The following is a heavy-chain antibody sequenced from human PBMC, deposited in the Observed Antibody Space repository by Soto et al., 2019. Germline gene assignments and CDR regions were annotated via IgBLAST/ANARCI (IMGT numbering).Heavy chain of an antibody. J-gene: IGHJ5*02. CDR1: GGSISSGGYY. CDR2: IYYSGST. V-gene: IGHV4-31*03. Sequence: SETLSLTCTVSGGSISSGGYYWSWIRQHPGKGLEWIGYIYYSGSTYYNPSLKSRVTISVDTSKNQFSLKLSSVTAADTAVYYCARDNLWSLTPGFDPWGQGTLVTVSS. CDR3: ARDNLWSLTPGFDP. D-gene: IGHD3-3*01.